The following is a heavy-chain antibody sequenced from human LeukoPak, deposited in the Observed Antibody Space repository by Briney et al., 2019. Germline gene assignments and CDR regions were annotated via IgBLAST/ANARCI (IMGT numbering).Heavy chain of an antibody. CDR3: ARSLMGANFDC. CDR2: MNPNSGNT. D-gene: IGHD1-26*01. V-gene: IGHV1-8*01. CDR1: GYTFTSYD. J-gene: IGHJ4*02. Sequence: GASVKVSCKPSGYTFTSYDINWVRQATGQGLEWMGWMNPNSGNTGYAQNFQGRVTMTRNPSISTAYMELSSLRSEGTAVYYCARSLMGANFDCWGQGTLVTVPS.